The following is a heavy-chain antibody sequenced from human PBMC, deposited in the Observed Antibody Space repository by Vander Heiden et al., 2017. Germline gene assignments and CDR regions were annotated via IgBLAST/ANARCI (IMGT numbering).Heavy chain of an antibody. V-gene: IGHV3-23*01. D-gene: IGHD5-12*01. J-gene: IGHJ3*02. CDR3: AKKNGGGPERRWLQSYAFDI. Sequence: EWVSAISGSGGSTYYADSVKGRFTISRDNSKNTLYLQMNSLRAEDTAVYYCAKKNGGGPERRWLQSYAFDIWGQGTMVTVSS. CDR2: ISGSGGST.